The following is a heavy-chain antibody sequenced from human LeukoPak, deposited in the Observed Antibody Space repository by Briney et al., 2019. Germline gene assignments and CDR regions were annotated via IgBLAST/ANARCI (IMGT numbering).Heavy chain of an antibody. CDR3: ARDLKYYDSSGFDY. J-gene: IGHJ4*02. V-gene: IGHV3-30*03. CDR1: GFTFSSYG. D-gene: IGHD3-22*01. Sequence: GRSLRLSCAASGFTFSSYGMHWVRQAPGKGLEWVAVISYDGSNKYYADSVKGRFTISRDNSKNTLYLQMNSLRAEDTAVYYCARDLKYYDSSGFDYWGQGTLVTVSS. CDR2: ISYDGSNK.